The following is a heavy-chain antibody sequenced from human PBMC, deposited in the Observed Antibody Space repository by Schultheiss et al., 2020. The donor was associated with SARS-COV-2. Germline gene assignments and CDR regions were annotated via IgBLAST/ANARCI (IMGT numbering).Heavy chain of an antibody. J-gene: IGHJ6*02. CDR2: IYYSGST. Sequence: SETLSLTCTVSGGSISSYYWSWIRQPPGKGLEWIGYIYYSGSTYYNPSLKSRVTISVDTSKNQFSLKLSSVTAADTAVYYCARVDCSSTSCYERDYYYYGMDVWGQGTTVTVSS. CDR3: ARVDCSSTSCYERDYYYYGMDV. V-gene: IGHV4-59*01. CDR1: GGSISSYY. D-gene: IGHD2-2*01.